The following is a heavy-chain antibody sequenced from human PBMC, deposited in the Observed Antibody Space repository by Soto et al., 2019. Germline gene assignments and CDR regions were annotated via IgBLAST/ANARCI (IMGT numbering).Heavy chain of an antibody. CDR3: TTASTDYDILTAPDY. Sequence: PGGSLRLSCAASGFTFSSYAMHWVRQAPGKGLEWVAVISYDGSNKYYADSVKGRFTISRDNSKNTLYLQMNSLKTEDTAVYYCTTASTDYDILTAPDYWGQGNLVTVSS. CDR1: GFTFSSYA. CDR2: ISYDGSNK. V-gene: IGHV3-30-3*01. J-gene: IGHJ4*02. D-gene: IGHD3-9*01.